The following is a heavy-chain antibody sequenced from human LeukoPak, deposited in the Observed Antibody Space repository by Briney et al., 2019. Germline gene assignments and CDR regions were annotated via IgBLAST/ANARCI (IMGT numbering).Heavy chain of an antibody. V-gene: IGHV4-59*02. CDR2: ISYSGNT. J-gene: IGHJ4*02. CDR3: TRWAALGPWDY. D-gene: IGHD7-27*01. CDR1: GGSVSTYQ. Sequence: PSETLSLTCTVSGGSVSTYQWGWIRQPPGKGLEWIAYISYSGNTNYNPSLRSRVTISIDTSKNQFSLRLNSVTTADTAVYYCTRWAALGPWDYWGQGTLVTVSS.